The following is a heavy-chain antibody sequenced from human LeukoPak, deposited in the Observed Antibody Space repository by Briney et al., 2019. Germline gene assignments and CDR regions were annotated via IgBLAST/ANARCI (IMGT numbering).Heavy chain of an antibody. Sequence: SETLSLTCTVSGGSISSYYWSWIRQPPGKGLEWIGYIYYSGSTNYNPSLKSRVTISVDTSKNQFSLKLSSVTAADTAVYYCARLGSTVVTPSDYWGQGTLVTVSS. J-gene: IGHJ4*02. CDR2: IYYSGST. CDR1: GGSISSYY. CDR3: ARLGSTVVTPSDY. V-gene: IGHV4-59*08. D-gene: IGHD4-17*01.